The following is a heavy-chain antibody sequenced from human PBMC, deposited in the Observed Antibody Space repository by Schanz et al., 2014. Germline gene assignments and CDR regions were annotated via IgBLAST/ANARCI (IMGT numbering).Heavy chain of an antibody. CDR3: ARLDSSSWYPRY. Sequence: VQLVESGGNLVQPGGSLRLSCVASGFTFSSHSMNWVRQAPGQGLEWVAVIRYDGRNKNFVESVKGRFTISRDNSNNTVYLQMNSLRAEDTAVYYCARLDSSSWYPRYWGQGTLXTVSS. V-gene: IGHV3-33*08. D-gene: IGHD6-13*01. CDR1: GFTFSSHS. CDR2: IRYDGRNK. J-gene: IGHJ4*02.